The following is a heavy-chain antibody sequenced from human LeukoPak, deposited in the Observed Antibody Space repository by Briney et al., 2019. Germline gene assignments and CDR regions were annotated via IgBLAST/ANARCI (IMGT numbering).Heavy chain of an antibody. Sequence: AGGSLRLSCAASGFTFGSYEMNWVRQAPGKGLEWVSYINSRGSAIYYADSVKGRFTISRDNAQNSLYLQMNSLRAEDTAVYYCARAHSKYDYWGQGTLVTVSS. V-gene: IGHV3-48*03. D-gene: IGHD4-11*01. J-gene: IGHJ4*02. CDR1: GFTFGSYE. CDR2: INSRGSAI. CDR3: ARAHSKYDY.